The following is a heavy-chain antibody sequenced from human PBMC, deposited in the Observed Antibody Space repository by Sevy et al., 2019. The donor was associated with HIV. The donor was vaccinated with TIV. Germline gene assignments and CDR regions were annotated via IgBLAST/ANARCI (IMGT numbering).Heavy chain of an antibody. CDR1: GFSLTTYGVC. Sequence: SGPTLVNPTQTLTLTCSFSGFSLTTYGVCVSWIRQPPGKALQWLALIDWDGDTYYSTSLKTRLSISRGTSKNQVVLSMTNVDPVDTATYYCARSVRGEPVFDPWGQGTQVTVSS. CDR3: ARSVRGEPVFDP. D-gene: IGHD3-10*01. J-gene: IGHJ5*02. V-gene: IGHV2-70*01. CDR2: IDWDGDT.